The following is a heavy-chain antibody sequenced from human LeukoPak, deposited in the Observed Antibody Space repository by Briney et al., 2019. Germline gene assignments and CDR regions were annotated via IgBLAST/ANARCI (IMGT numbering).Heavy chain of an antibody. V-gene: IGHV3-23*01. CDR3: ANQYYYDSSGYLRAFDI. J-gene: IGHJ3*02. CDR2: ISGSGGST. D-gene: IGHD3-22*01. Sequence: TGGSLRLSCAASGFTFSSYAMSWVRQAPGKGLEWVSAISGSGGSTYYADSVKGRLTISRANSKNTLYLQMNSLRAEDTAVYYCANQYYYDSSGYLRAFDIWGQGTMVTVSS. CDR1: GFTFSSYA.